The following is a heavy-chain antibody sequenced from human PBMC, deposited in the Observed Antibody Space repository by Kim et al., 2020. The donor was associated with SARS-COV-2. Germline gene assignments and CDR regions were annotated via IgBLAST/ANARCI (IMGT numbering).Heavy chain of an antibody. Sequence: SETLSLTCTVSGGSISSYYWSWIRQPPGKGLEWIGYIYYSGSTNYNPSLKSRVTISVDTSKNQFSLKLSSVTAADTAVYYCARGQDYYDSSGYYYSGSFDPWGQGTLVTVSS. V-gene: IGHV4-59*01. CDR2: IYYSGST. D-gene: IGHD3-22*01. CDR3: ARGQDYYDSSGYYYSGSFDP. J-gene: IGHJ5*02. CDR1: GGSISSYY.